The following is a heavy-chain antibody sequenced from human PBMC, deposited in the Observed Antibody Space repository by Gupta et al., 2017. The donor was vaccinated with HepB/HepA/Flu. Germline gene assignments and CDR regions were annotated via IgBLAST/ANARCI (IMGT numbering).Heavy chain of an antibody. V-gene: IGHV3-53*04. CDR2: IYSGGST. CDR3: ARDRTYHYYGSGSYYNASSSYYYYGMDV. CDR1: GFTVSSNY. Sequence: EVQLVESGGGLVQPGGSLRLSCAASGFTVSSNYMSWVRQAPGKGLEWVSVIYSGGSTYYADSVKGRFTISRHNSKNTLYLQMNSLRAEDTAVYYCARDRTYHYYGSGSYYNASSSYYYYGMDVWGHGTTVTVSS. J-gene: IGHJ6*02. D-gene: IGHD3-10*01.